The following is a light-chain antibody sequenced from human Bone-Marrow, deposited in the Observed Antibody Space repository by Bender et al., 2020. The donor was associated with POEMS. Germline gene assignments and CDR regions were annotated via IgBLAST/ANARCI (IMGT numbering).Light chain of an antibody. CDR1: SSDVGGGYNY. CDR3: SSYTSSNTLV. CDR2: DVT. V-gene: IGLV2-14*03. J-gene: IGLJ3*02. Sequence: QSALTQPASVSGSPGQSITISCTGTSSDVGGGYNYVSWYQQHPGKAPKLMIYDVTNRPSGVSNRFSGSKSGNTASLTISGLQTEDEADYYCSSYTSSNTLVFGGGTKLTVL.